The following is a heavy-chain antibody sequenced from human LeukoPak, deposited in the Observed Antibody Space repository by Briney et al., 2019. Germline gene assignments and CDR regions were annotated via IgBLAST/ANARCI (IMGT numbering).Heavy chain of an antibody. CDR1: GFTFSDYY. D-gene: IGHD2-15*01. Sequence: KSGGSLRLSCAASGFTFSDYYMNWIRQAPGKGLEWVSYISSSGTTIYCADSVKGRFTVSRDNAKNSLYLQMNSLRAEDTAVYYCAKMAFSRYNIVVVVAEQNFDYWGQGTLVTVSS. V-gene: IGHV3-11*01. CDR3: AKMAFSRYNIVVVVAEQNFDY. CDR2: ISSSGTTI. J-gene: IGHJ4*02.